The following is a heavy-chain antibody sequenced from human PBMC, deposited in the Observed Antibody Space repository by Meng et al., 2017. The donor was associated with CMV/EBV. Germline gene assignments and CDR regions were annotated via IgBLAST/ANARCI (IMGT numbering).Heavy chain of an antibody. Sequence: QVQLQGAGPGLVTPFQALSLHCTVSGCSNSSGDYYWSSIRQPPGKGLELIGYIYYSGSTYYNPSLKSRVTISVDTSKNQFSLKLTSVTAADTAVYYCARVTSRVAGAFDYWGQGTLVTVSS. J-gene: IGHJ4*02. V-gene: IGHV4-30-4*08. CDR1: GCSNSSGDYY. CDR2: IYYSGST. D-gene: IGHD1-14*01. CDR3: ARVTSRVAGAFDY.